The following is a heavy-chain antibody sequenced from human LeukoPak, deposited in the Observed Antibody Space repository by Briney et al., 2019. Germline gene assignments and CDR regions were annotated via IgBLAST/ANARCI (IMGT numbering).Heavy chain of an antibody. Sequence: GGSLRLSCAASGFTFSSYWMSWVHQAPGKGLEWVANIKQDGSEKYYVDSVKGRFTISRDNAKNSLYLQMDSLRAEDTAVYYCARDYSGTYYGGQDYWGQGTLVTVSS. CDR3: ARDYSGTYYGGQDY. J-gene: IGHJ4*02. CDR1: GFTFSSYW. V-gene: IGHV3-7*01. D-gene: IGHD1-26*01. CDR2: IKQDGSEK.